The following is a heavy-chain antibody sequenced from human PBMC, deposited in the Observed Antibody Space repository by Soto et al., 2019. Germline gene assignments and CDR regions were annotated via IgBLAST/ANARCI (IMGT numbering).Heavy chain of an antibody. V-gene: IGHV4-4*07. J-gene: IGHJ4*02. CDR1: GGSMTSDY. Sequence: VQLQESGPGLVKPSETLSLICSVSGGSMTSDYWNWIRQPAGKELEWIGRVYSSGSTKYNPSFESRVTMSVDTSKNQISVKLRSVTAADTAVYYCARETISAAGIEHWGPGTLVTVSS. D-gene: IGHD6-13*01. CDR2: VYSSGST. CDR3: ARETISAAGIEH.